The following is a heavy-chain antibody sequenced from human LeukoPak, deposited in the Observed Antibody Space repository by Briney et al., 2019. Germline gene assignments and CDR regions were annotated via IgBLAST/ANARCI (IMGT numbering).Heavy chain of an antibody. J-gene: IGHJ4*02. Sequence: GASVKVSCKASGYTFTSYGISWVRQAPGQGLEWKGWISAYNGNTNYAQKLQGRVTMTTDTSTSTACMELRSLRSDDTAVYYCARGDYYDSSGYYDYWGQGTLVTVSS. CDR1: GYTFTSYG. D-gene: IGHD3-22*01. CDR2: ISAYNGNT. V-gene: IGHV1-18*01. CDR3: ARGDYYDSSGYYDY.